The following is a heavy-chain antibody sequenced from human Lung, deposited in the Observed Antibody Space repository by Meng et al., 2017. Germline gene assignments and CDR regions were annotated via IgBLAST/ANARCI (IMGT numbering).Heavy chain of an antibody. V-gene: IGHV4-34*01. J-gene: IGHJ4*02. CDR3: ARGPTTMAHDFDY. D-gene: IGHD4-11*01. CDR2: INHSGST. Sequence: QLQLRQWGPGLLKPSQPRSLTCFVSGGSFSDYYCSLIRQPPGKGLEWIGEINHSGSTNYTPSLESRATISVDTSQHNLSLKLSSVTAADSAVYYCARGPTTMAHDFDYWGQGTLVTVSS. CDR1: GGSFSDYY.